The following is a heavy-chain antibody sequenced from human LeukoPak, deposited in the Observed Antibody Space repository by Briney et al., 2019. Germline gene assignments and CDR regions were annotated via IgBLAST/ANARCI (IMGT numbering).Heavy chain of an antibody. J-gene: IGHJ4*02. D-gene: IGHD4-17*01. CDR1: GFPFSSYS. CDR3: AREDYGDIDY. CDR2: IISSSSYI. Sequence: GPLRLSFAASGFPFSSYSMNWGRPAPGKGVEWGSSIISSSSYIYYADSVKGRFTISRDNAKNSLYLQMNSLRAEDTAVYYCAREDYGDIDYWGQGTLVTVSS. V-gene: IGHV3-21*01.